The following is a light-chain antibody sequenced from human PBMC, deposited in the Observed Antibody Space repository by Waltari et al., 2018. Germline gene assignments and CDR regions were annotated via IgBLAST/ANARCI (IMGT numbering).Light chain of an antibody. V-gene: IGLV2-23*01. J-gene: IGLJ1*01. CDR3: FSFVAANSFV. CDR2: GAT. Sequence: QSALTQPASVSGSPGQSIPLSCTGTSHDIGNYDLVSGYQQRPGEAPKLLMYGATKRPSGVSNRSSGSKAGKAASLTISGLQTEDEADYYCFSFVAANSFVFGPGTKVTVL. CDR1: SHDIGNYDL.